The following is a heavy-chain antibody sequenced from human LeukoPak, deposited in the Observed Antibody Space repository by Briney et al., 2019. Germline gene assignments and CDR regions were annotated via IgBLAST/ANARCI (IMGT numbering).Heavy chain of an antibody. D-gene: IGHD5-18*01. CDR2: ISYDGSNK. CDR1: GFTFSSYG. Sequence: GGSLRLSCAASGFTFSSYGMHWVRQAPGKGLEWVAVISYDGSNKYYADSVRGRFTISRDDSKNTLYLQMNSLRAADTAVYYCAKEGFADTAMPEIAHFDYWGQGTLVTVSS. J-gene: IGHJ4*02. V-gene: IGHV3-30*18. CDR3: AKEGFADTAMPEIAHFDY.